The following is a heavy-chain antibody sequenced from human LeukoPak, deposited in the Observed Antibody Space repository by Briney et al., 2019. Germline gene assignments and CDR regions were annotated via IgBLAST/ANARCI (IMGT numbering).Heavy chain of an antibody. CDR2: MNPSGDTT. D-gene: IGHD1/OR15-1a*01. Sequence: GASVKVSCKTSGYNFTNYYMHWVRQAPGHGLEWMGIMNPSGDTTTYAEKFQGRVTMTRDTSTSTVYMELSSLRSEDTAVYYCATVEHGPESYWGQGTLVTVSS. J-gene: IGHJ4*02. CDR3: ATVEHGPESY. CDR1: GYNFTNYY. V-gene: IGHV1-46*01.